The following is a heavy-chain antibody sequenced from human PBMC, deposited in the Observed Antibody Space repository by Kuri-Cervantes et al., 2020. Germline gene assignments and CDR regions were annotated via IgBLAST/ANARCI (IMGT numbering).Heavy chain of an antibody. CDR2: IYHSGST. CDR3: ARAEDIWGQQLGNGY. J-gene: IGHJ4*02. V-gene: IGHV4-38-2*02. D-gene: IGHD6-13*01. Sequence: SCKVSGYTLTELSMHWVRQAPGKGLEWIGSIYHSGSTYYNPSLKSRVTISVDTSKNQFSLKLSSVTAADTAVYYCARAEDIWGQQLGNGYWGQGTLVTVSS. CDR1: GYTLTELS.